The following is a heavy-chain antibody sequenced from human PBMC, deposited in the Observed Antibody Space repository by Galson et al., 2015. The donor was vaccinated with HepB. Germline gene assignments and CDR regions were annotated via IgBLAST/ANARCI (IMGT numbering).Heavy chain of an antibody. Sequence: SVKVSCKASGYTFTSYGISWVRQAPGQGLEWMGWISAYNGNTNYAQKLQGRVTVTTDTSTSTAYMELRSLRSDDTAVYYCARVYCGGSCCPNFQHWGQGTLVTVSS. D-gene: IGHD2-15*01. V-gene: IGHV1-18*01. CDR1: GYTFTSYG. CDR2: ISAYNGNT. J-gene: IGHJ1*01. CDR3: ARVYCGGSCCPNFQH.